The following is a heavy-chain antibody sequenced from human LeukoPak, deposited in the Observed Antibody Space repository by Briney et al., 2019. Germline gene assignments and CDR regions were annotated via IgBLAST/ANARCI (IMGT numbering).Heavy chain of an antibody. CDR2: SFYSGIT. CDR1: GGSLRSYY. J-gene: IGHJ6*02. Sequence: PSETLSLTCPVSGGSLRSYYWSWVRQPPGKGLEWIGYSFYSGITKYNPSLESRVSISVDLSTNQFSLRLSSVTPADTAVYYCARAPPSSVILYGMDVWGQGTTVTVSS. V-gene: IGHV4-59*01. D-gene: IGHD1-26*01. CDR3: ARAPPSSVILYGMDV.